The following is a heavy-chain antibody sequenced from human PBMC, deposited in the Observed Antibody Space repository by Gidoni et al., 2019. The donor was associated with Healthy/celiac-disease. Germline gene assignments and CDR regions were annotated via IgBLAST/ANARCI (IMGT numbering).Heavy chain of an antibody. CDR3: AKDSVVVAVSYFYGMDV. D-gene: IGHD2-15*01. CDR2: ISYDGSNK. V-gene: IGHV3-30*18. Sequence: QVQLVESGCGVVQPGRSLRLSCAASGFPFRSHGMHWVRQAPGKGLEWGAFISYDGSNKYYTDSVKGRLTISRDNSKNTLYLQMNSLRAEDTAVYYCAKDSVVVAVSYFYGMDVWGQGTTVTVSS. J-gene: IGHJ6*02. CDR1: GFPFRSHG.